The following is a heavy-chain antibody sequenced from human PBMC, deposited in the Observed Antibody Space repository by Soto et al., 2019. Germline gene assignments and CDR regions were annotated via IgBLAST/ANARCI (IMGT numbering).Heavy chain of an antibody. V-gene: IGHV3-53*02. Sequence: EVQLVETGGGLIQPGGSLRLSCAASGFTVSSNYMSWVRQAPRKGLDWVSVIYSGGSTYYADSVKGRFTISRDNSKNTLYLQMNSLGAEDTAVYYCARHPSGSTAGSYYGMDVWGQGTTVTVSS. CDR2: IYSGGST. CDR3: ARHPSGSTAGSYYGMDV. CDR1: GFTVSSNY. D-gene: IGHD2-2*01. J-gene: IGHJ6*02.